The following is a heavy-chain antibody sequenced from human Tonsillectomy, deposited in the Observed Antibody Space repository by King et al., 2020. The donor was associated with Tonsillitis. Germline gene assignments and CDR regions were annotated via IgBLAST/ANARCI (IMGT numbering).Heavy chain of an antibody. CDR3: AKDETDYYGMDV. J-gene: IGHJ6*02. CDR1: GFTFSSYA. Sequence: EVQLLESGGGLVQPGGSLRLSCAASGFTFSSYAMSWVRQAPGRGLEWVSAISGSGGSSYYADSVKGRFTISRDNSKNTLYLQMNSLRAEDTAVYYCAKDETDYYGMDVWGQGTTDTVSS. D-gene: IGHD1-14*01. V-gene: IGHV3-23*01. CDR2: ISGSGGSS.